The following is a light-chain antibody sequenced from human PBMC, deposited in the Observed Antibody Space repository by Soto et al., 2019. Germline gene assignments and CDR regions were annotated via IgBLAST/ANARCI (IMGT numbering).Light chain of an antibody. V-gene: IGKV1-5*03. Sequence: DIQMTQSPSTLSASVGDRVTITCRASQSISSWLAWYQQKPGKAPKLLIYKASSLESGGPSRFSGSGSGTEFTLTISSLQPDDFATYYCQQYNSYSFGPGTKVDIK. CDR2: KAS. J-gene: IGKJ3*01. CDR1: QSISSW. CDR3: QQYNSYS.